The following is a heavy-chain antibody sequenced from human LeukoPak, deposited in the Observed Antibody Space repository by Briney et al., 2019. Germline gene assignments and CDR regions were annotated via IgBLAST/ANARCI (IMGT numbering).Heavy chain of an antibody. V-gene: IGHV3-9*01. D-gene: IGHD1-26*01. Sequence: PGGSLRLSCAASGFTFDDYAMHWVRQAPGKGLEWVSGISWNSGSIGYADSVKGRFTISRGNAKNSLYLQMNSLRAEDTAVYYCAKDLGAWELGWGQGTLVTVSS. CDR2: ISWNSGSI. CDR1: GFTFDDYA. J-gene: IGHJ4*02. CDR3: AKDLGAWELG.